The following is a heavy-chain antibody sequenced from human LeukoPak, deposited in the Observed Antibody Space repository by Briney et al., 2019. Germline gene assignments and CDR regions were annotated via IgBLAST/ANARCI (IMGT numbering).Heavy chain of an antibody. J-gene: IGHJ4*02. CDR1: EYTFTAYY. CDR2: MNPRSGAT. D-gene: IGHD3-22*01. V-gene: IGHV1-2*02. CDR3: AKYYYDSYEGYYFDY. Sequence: ASVKVSCKASEYTFTAYYMHWVRQAPGQGLEWMGWMNPRSGATNYAQKFQGRVTMTRDTSISTAYMELSRLKSDDTAFYYCAKYYYDSYEGYYFDYWGQGTLVTVSS.